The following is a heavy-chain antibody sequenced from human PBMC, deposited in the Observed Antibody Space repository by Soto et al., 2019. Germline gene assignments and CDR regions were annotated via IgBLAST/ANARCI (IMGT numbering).Heavy chain of an antibody. CDR3: VCGGNFFVY. CDR1: GFTFSTYW. V-gene: IGHV3-7*01. D-gene: IGHD3-16*01. Sequence: EVQLVESGGGLVQPGGSLRLPCAASGFTFSTYWMTWVRQPPGKGLEWVASINQDGSERYYVDSVRGRFTISRDNAKNTQYLQVNSLGAEDTAVYYCVCGGNFFVYWGQGTLVTVSP. J-gene: IGHJ4*02. CDR2: INQDGSER.